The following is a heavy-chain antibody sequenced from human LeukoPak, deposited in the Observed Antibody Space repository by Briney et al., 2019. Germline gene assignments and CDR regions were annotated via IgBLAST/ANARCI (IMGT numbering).Heavy chain of an antibody. Sequence: PGGSLRLSCTASGFSFSRHWMHWARQLPGKGLVWVTRISPTGSTTSYADSVKGRFTVSRDNAKNTLYLQVNNLRGEDTAVYYCARGPSSNWSGLDFWGEGDLLTVSS. CDR3: ARGPSSNWSGLDF. CDR1: GFSFSRHW. D-gene: IGHD6-13*01. V-gene: IGHV3-74*01. J-gene: IGHJ4*02. CDR2: ISPTGSTT.